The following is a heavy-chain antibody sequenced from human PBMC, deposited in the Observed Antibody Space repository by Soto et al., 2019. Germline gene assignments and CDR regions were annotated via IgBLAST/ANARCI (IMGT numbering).Heavy chain of an antibody. D-gene: IGHD2-15*01. V-gene: IGHV3-30*03. CDR2: MSFDGSEK. CDR3: ARDGANCSGGSCFYTPLDP. J-gene: IGHJ5*02. CDR1: GFSLSNYG. Sequence: GGSLRLSCAASGFSLSNYGMHWVRQAPGKGLEWVAVMSFDGSEKYYGDSVKGRFTISRDNSKNTLFLQMSSLRPEDTAVYSCARDGANCSGGSCFYTPLDPWGQGTLVTVSS.